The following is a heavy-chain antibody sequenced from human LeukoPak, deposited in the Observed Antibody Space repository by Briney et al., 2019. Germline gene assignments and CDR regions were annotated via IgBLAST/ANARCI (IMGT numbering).Heavy chain of an antibody. CDR3: ARDSQGYYYDSSGYDY. J-gene: IGHJ4*02. D-gene: IGHD3-22*01. V-gene: IGHV4-38-2*02. CDR2: IYHSGST. CDR1: GGSISSYY. Sequence: TSETLSLTCTVSGGSISSYYWGWIRQPPGKGLEWIGSIYHSGSTYYNPSLKSRVTISVDTSKNQFSLKLSSVTAADTAVYYCARDSQGYYYDSSGYDYWGQGTLVTVSS.